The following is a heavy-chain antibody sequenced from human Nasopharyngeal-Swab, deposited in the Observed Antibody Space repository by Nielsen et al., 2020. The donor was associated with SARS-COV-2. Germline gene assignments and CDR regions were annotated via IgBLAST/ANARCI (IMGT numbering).Heavy chain of an antibody. Sequence: GGSLRLSCAASGFTFSSYAMSWVRQAPGKGLEWVSVIYSGGSTYYADSVKGRFTISRDNSKNTLYLQMNSLRAEDTAVYYCARWKYYDFWSGPIDYWGQGTLVTVSS. J-gene: IGHJ4*02. D-gene: IGHD3-3*01. CDR2: IYSGGST. V-gene: IGHV3-66*01. CDR3: ARWKYYDFWSGPIDY. CDR1: GFTFSSYA.